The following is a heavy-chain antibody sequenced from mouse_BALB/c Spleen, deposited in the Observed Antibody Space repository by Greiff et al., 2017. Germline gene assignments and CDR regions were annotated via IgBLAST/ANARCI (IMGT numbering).Heavy chain of an antibody. V-gene: IGHV14-4*02. CDR3: NEGGSSSYWYFDV. CDR1: GFNIKDYY. Sequence: EVQVVESGAELVRSGASVKLSCTASGFNIKDYYMHWVKQRPEQGLEWIGWIDPENGDTEYAPKFRGKATMTADTSSNTAYLQLSSLTSEDTAVYYCNEGGSSSYWYFDVWGAGTTVTVSS. CDR2: IDPENGDT. J-gene: IGHJ1*01. D-gene: IGHD1-1*01.